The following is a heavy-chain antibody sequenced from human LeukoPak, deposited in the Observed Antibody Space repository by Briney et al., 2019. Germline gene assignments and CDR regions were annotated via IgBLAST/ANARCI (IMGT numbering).Heavy chain of an antibody. J-gene: IGHJ5*02. CDR2: IKSKTEGGTT. V-gene: IGHV3-15*05. CDR1: GFTFSNAL. D-gene: IGHD3-10*01. CDR3: TTYPYRSLCS. Sequence: GGSLRLSCAASGFTFSNALMSWVRQAPGKGLEWGGRIKSKTEGGTTDYAATVKGRFTISRNDSTHTLYLQMTSLKTEDTAVYYCTTYPYRSLCSWGQGTLVTVSS.